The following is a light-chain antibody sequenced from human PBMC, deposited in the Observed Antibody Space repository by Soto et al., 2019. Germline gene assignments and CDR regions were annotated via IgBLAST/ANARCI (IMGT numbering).Light chain of an antibody. V-gene: IGLV2-14*01. CDR2: EVS. J-gene: IGLJ2*01. Sequence: QSALTQPASVSGSPGQSITISCTGTSSDVGDYNYVSWYQQHPGKAPKLIVYEVSHRLSGVSDRLSGSKSGHTASLTISGLQDDDEADYYCSSSITNNIVVFGGGTKVTVL. CDR3: SSSITNNIVV. CDR1: SSDVGDYNY.